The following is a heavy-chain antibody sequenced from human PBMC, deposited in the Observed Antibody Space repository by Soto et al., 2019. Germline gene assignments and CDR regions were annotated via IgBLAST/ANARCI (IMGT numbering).Heavy chain of an antibody. CDR2: IKQDGSEK. V-gene: IGHV3-7*01. J-gene: IGHJ6*03. CDR3: ARVSAAGPHYYYYYMDV. CDR1: GFTFSSYW. D-gene: IGHD6-13*01. Sequence: GGSLRLSCAASGFTFSSYWMSWVRQAPGKGLEWVANIKQDGSEKYYVDSVKGRFTISRDNAKNSLYLQMNSLRAEDTAVYYCARVSAAGPHYYYYYMDVWGKGTTDSVSS.